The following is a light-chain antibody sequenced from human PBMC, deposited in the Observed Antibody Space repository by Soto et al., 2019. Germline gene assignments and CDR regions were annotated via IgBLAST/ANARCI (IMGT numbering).Light chain of an antibody. CDR3: QQRSNWPFIFT. V-gene: IGKV3-11*01. CDR1: QSVGNF. J-gene: IGKJ3*01. CDR2: DAT. Sequence: ETVLTQSPGTLSLSPGERATLSCRASQSVGNFLAWYQQKPGQAPRLLIYDATQRATGIPARFSGSGSGTDFTPTISSLEPEDFAVYYCQQRSNWPFIFTFGPGTKVDFK.